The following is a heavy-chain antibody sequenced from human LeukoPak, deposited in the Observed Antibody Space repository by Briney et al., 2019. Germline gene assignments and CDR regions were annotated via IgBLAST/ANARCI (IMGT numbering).Heavy chain of an antibody. Sequence: EAGGSLRLSCAASGFTFSNYARHWVRQAPGKGLEWVAVISYDGRNKNYADSGRVRFTMSTDESKNTLNLQMHSLSAEDTAVYYCARDPHRGYSGYEPVDHWGPGTLVTVSS. D-gene: IGHD5-12*01. CDR3: ARDPHRGYSGYEPVDH. CDR1: GFTFSNYA. J-gene: IGHJ4*01. V-gene: IGHV3-30*04. CDR2: ISYDGRNK.